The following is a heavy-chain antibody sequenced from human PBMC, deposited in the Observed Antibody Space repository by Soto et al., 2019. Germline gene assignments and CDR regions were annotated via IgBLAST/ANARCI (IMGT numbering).Heavy chain of an antibody. CDR1: GFTFSIYA. J-gene: IGHJ4*02. Sequence: GGALRLSCAASGFTFSIYAMIWVRQAPGKGLEWVSTISGNGGTSYADFVRGRFTISRDNSKNTLYLQMNSLRVDDTAVYYCAKDAPGSGWLSDYWGQGTLVTVSS. V-gene: IGHV3-23*01. CDR2: ISGNGGT. D-gene: IGHD3-22*01. CDR3: AKDAPGSGWLSDY.